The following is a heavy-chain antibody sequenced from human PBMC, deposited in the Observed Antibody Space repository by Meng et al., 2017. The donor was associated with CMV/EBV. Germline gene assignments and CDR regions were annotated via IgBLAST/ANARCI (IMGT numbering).Heavy chain of an antibody. D-gene: IGHD3-10*01. CDR2: IYYSGST. CDR3: AKEGFGSGSST. J-gene: IGHJ5*02. V-gene: IGHV4-59*01. Sequence: SETLSLTCTVSGGSISSYYWSWIRQPPGKGLEWIGYIYYSGSTNYNPSLKSRVTISVDTSKNQFSLKLSSVTAADTAVYYCAKEGFGSGSSTWGQGTLVTVSS. CDR1: GGSISSYY.